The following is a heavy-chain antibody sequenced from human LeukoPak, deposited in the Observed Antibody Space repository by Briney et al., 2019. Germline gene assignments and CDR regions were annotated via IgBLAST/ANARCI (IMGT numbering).Heavy chain of an antibody. V-gene: IGHV4-39*07. CDR3: ARKEQLGHFDY. CDR1: GGSISSSSYY. J-gene: IGHJ4*02. Sequence: PSETLSLTCTVSGGSISSSSYYWGWIRQPPGKGLEWIGEINHSGSTNYNPSLKSRVTISVDTSKSQFSLKLSSVTAADTAVYYCARKEQLGHFDYWGQGTLVTVSS. CDR2: INHSGST. D-gene: IGHD6-6*01.